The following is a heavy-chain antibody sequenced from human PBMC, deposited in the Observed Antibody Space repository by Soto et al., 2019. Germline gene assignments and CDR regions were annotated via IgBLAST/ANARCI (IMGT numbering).Heavy chain of an antibody. Sequence: EVHLLESGGDLVQPVVSMRLSCTTSGLTFITYAMSWLRQAPGKVLDWVSAIGCSGTGGCTYYADSVKDRFTISSDNSKNKVYMKIKLWRADETAVYYCEPAPGGIDGYNCESSVMNVWCQGKRVTVSS. CDR2: IGCSGTGGCT. D-gene: IGHD5-12*01. J-gene: IGHJ6*01. CDR1: GLTFITYA. CDR3: EPAPGGIDGYNCESSVMNV. V-gene: IGHV3-23*01.